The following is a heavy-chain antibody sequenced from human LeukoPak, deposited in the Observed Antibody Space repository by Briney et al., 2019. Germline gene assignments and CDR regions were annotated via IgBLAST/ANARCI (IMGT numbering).Heavy chain of an antibody. V-gene: IGHV3-7*01. J-gene: IGHJ3*02. CDR2: IKQDGSEK. Sequence: QPGGSLRLSCAASGITFRNYGMHWVRQAPGKGLEWVANIKQDGSEKDYVDSVKGRFTISRDNAKNSLYLQMNSLRAEDTAVYYCARDKYYDSGNAFDIWGQGTMVTVSS. CDR3: ARDKYYDSGNAFDI. D-gene: IGHD3-22*01. CDR1: GITFRNYG.